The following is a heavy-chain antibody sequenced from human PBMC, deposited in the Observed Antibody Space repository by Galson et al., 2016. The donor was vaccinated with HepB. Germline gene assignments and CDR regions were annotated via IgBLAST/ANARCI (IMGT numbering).Heavy chain of an antibody. CDR3: ARGIVGASSRSSDI. J-gene: IGHJ3*02. CDR2: IDPSSGDT. Sequence: SVKVSCKASGYTFTGHYVHWVRQAPGQGLEWMGWIDPSSGDTNCAQKFQGWVTMTRDTSVSTAFMDLNSLKSDDTAMYYCARGIVGASSRSSDIWGQGTMVTVSS. V-gene: IGHV1-2*04. D-gene: IGHD1-26*01. CDR1: GYTFTGHY.